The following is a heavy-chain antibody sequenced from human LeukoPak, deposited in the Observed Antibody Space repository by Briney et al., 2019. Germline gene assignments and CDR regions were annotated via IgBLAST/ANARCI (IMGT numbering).Heavy chain of an antibody. D-gene: IGHD2-2*01. Sequence: GGSLRLSCAVSGFTFSSYWMHWVRQAPGKGLVWVSHIKTDGSTTAYADSVKGRFTISRDNAKNSLYLQMNSLRDEDTAVYYCASLFEYQVDYWGQGTLVTVSS. CDR2: IKTDGSTT. V-gene: IGHV3-74*01. J-gene: IGHJ4*02. CDR3: ASLFEYQVDY. CDR1: GFTFSSYW.